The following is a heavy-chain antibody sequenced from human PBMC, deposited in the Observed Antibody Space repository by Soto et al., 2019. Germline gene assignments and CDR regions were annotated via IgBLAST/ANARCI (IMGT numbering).Heavy chain of an antibody. D-gene: IGHD1-7*01. V-gene: IGHV1-69*13. CDR2: IIPIFGTA. J-gene: IGHJ6*02. Sequence: SVKVSCKASGGTFSSYVISWVRQAPGQGLEWMGGIIPIFGTANYAQKFQGRVTITADESTSTAYMELSSLRSEDTAMYYCASDITGTTLSYYYYGMDVWGQGTTVTVSS. CDR1: GGTFSSYV. CDR3: ASDITGTTLSYYYYGMDV.